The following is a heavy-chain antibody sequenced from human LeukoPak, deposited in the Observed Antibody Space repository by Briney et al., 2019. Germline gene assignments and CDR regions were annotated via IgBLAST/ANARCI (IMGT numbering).Heavy chain of an antibody. D-gene: IGHD2-8*01. CDR3: ASLPVGVYEANRGNWFDP. V-gene: IGHV3-21*01. Sequence: PGGSLRLSCAASGFTFSSYSMNWVRQAPGKGLEWVSSISSSSSYIYYADSVKGRFTISRDNAKNSLYLQMNSLRAEDTAVYYCASLPVGVYEANRGNWFDPWGQGTLVTVSS. CDR2: ISSSSSYI. CDR1: GFTFSSYS. J-gene: IGHJ5*02.